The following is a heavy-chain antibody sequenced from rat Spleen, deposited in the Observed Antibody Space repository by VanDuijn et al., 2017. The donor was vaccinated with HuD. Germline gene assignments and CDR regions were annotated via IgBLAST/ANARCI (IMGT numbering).Heavy chain of an antibody. Sequence: EVQLVESGGGLVQPGRSLKLSCAASGFTFSDYNMAWIRQAPTEGLEWVASISPSGGSPYYRDSVKGRFPISRDKAKSILYLQMDSLRSEDTATYYCARRHYGYTDYFDYWGQGVMVTVSS. V-gene: IGHV5-25*01. CDR1: GFTFSDYN. J-gene: IGHJ2*01. CDR3: ARRHYGYTDYFDY. CDR2: ISPSGGSP. D-gene: IGHD1-9*01.